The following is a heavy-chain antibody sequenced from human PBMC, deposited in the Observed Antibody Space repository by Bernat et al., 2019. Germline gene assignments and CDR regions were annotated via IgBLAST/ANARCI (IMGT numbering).Heavy chain of an antibody. V-gene: IGHV3-72*01. D-gene: IGHD1-26*01. Sequence: EVQLVESGGGLVQPGRSLRLSCAASGFTFSDHYMDWVRQAPGKGLEWVGRSRNKDKTFTTEYAASVTGRFTISRDESKNSLYLQMNSLKTEDTAVYYCARASSYSGTYETRNYFDSRGQGTLVTVSS. CDR2: SRNKDKTFTT. CDR3: ARASSYSGTYETRNYFDS. CDR1: GFTFSDHY. J-gene: IGHJ4*02.